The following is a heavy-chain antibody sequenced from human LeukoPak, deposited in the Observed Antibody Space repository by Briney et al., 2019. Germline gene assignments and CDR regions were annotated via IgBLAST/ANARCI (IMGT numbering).Heavy chain of an antibody. V-gene: IGHV4-34*01. Sequence: SGTLSLTCAVYGGSFSGYYWSWIRQPPGKGLEWIGEINHSGSTNYNPSLKSRVTISVDTSKNQFSLKLSSVTAADTAVYYCARGHELRRLDYWGQGTLVTVSS. CDR2: INHSGST. D-gene: IGHD1-7*01. J-gene: IGHJ4*02. CDR3: ARGHELRRLDY. CDR1: GGSFSGYY.